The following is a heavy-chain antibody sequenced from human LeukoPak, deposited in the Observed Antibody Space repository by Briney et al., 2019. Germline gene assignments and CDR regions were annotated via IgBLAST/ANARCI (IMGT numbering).Heavy chain of an antibody. Sequence: GASVKVSCKASGGTFSSYAISWVRQAPGQGLEWMGWINPNSGGTNYAQKFQGRVTMTRDTSISTAYMELSRLRSDDTAVYYCARVATKIYYYDSSGYYFFDYWGQGTLVTVSS. CDR1: GGTFSSYA. V-gene: IGHV1-2*02. J-gene: IGHJ4*02. CDR2: INPNSGGT. D-gene: IGHD3-22*01. CDR3: ARVATKIYYYDSSGYYFFDY.